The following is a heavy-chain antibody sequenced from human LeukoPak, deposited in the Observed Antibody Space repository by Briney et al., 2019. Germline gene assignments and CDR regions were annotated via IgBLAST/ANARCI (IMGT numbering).Heavy chain of an antibody. D-gene: IGHD2-8*01. Sequence: SGPTLVNPTQTLTLTCTFSGFSLSTRGVGVGWIRQPPGKALECLALIYWDDDKRYSPSLKSRLTITKDTSRNQVVLTMTNMDPVDTATYYCAHLLTVKTGSAFYYYGMDVWGQGTTVTVSS. CDR2: IYWDDDK. CDR3: AHLLTVKTGSAFYYYGMDV. J-gene: IGHJ6*02. CDR1: GFSLSTRGVG. V-gene: IGHV2-5*02.